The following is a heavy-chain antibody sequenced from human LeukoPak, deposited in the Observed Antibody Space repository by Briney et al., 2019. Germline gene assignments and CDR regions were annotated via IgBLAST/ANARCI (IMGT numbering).Heavy chain of an antibody. V-gene: IGHV1-18*01. CDR3: VRDGHRRYHYDSSGREDAFDI. CDR2: ISAYNGNT. J-gene: IGHJ3*02. Sequence: ASVTVSCKASGYTFTSYGISWVRQAPGQGRGWMGWISAYNGNTIYAKTPQGRVTTTTDTSTSTAYMELSRLRSDDTAVYYCVRDGHRRYHYDSSGREDAFDIWGQGTMVTVSS. CDR1: GYTFTSYG. D-gene: IGHD3-22*01.